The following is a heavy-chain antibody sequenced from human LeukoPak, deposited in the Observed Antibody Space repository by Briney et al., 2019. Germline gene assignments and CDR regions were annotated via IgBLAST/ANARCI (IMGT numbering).Heavy chain of an antibody. CDR1: GGSISSGDYY. D-gene: IGHD6-6*01. V-gene: IGHV4-30-4*01. Sequence: SETLSLTCTVSGGSISSGDYYWSWIRQPPGKGLEWIGYIYYSGSTYYNPSLKSRVTISVDTSKNQFSLKLSSVTAADTAMYYCARQVRSSPQFYFDYWGQGTLVTVSS. J-gene: IGHJ4*02. CDR3: ARQVRSSPQFYFDY. CDR2: IYYSGST.